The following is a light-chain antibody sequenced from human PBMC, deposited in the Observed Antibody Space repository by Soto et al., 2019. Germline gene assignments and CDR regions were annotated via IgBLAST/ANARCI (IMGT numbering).Light chain of an antibody. CDR2: DVS. J-gene: IGLJ2*01. Sequence: QSVLTQPRSVSGSPGQSVTISCTGTSSDVGAYNYVSWYQQHPGKAPQLMIYDVSKRPSGVPDRFSGSKSGNTASLTISGLQAEDEADYSCCSYAGNNAVVFGGGTKLTVL. V-gene: IGLV2-11*01. CDR1: SSDVGAYNY. CDR3: CSYAGNNAVV.